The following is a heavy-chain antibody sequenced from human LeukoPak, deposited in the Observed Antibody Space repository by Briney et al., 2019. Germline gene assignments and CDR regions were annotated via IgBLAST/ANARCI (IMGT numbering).Heavy chain of an antibody. CDR2: ISAYNGNT. Sequence: ASVKVSCKASGYTFTGYYMHWVRQAPGQGLEWMGWISAYNGNTNYAQKLQGRVTMTTDTSTSTAYMELRSLRSDDTAVYYCAREGSGWYNYYYYYGMDVWGQGTTVTVSS. CDR1: GYTFTGYY. CDR3: AREGSGWYNYYYYYGMDV. V-gene: IGHV1-18*04. D-gene: IGHD6-19*01. J-gene: IGHJ6*02.